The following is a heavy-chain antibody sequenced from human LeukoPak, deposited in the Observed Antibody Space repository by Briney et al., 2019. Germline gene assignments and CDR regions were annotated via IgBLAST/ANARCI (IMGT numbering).Heavy chain of an antibody. J-gene: IGHJ6*03. V-gene: IGHV4-38-2*02. CDR3: ARHMVRGVIPYYMDV. CDR2: IYESGST. Sequence: PSETLSLTCTVSGYSISSGYYWGWIRQPPGKGLEWIGSIYESGSTYYNPSLKSRVTISVDTSKNQFSLKLSSVTGADTAVYYCARHMVRGVIPYYMDVWGKGTTVTVSS. CDR1: GYSISSGYY. D-gene: IGHD3-10*01.